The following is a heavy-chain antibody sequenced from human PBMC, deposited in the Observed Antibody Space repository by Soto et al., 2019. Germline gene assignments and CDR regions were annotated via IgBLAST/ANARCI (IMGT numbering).Heavy chain of an antibody. CDR3: ASNVMDTAMERGYFDY. J-gene: IGHJ4*02. V-gene: IGHV3-30-3*01. CDR1: GFTFSSYA. CDR2: ISYDGSNK. D-gene: IGHD5-18*01. Sequence: QVQLVESGGGVVQPGRSLRLSCAASGFTFSSYAMHWVRQAPGKGLEWVAVISYDGSNKYYADSVKGRFTISRDNSKNXLYLQMNSLRAEDTAVYYCASNVMDTAMERGYFDYWGQGTLVTVSS.